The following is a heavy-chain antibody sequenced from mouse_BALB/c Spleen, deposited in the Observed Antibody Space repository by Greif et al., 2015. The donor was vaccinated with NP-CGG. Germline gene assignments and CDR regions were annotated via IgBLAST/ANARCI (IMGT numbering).Heavy chain of an antibody. CDR1: GFTFSSYG. V-gene: IGHV5-6*01. J-gene: IGHJ2*01. Sequence: EVNVVESGGDLVKPGGSLKLSCAASGFTFSSYGMSWVRQTPDKRLEWVATISSGGSYTYYPDSVKGRFTISRDNAKNTLYLQMSSLKSEDTAMYYCARQKGVDYWGQGTTLTVSS. CDR3: ARQKGVDY. CDR2: ISSGGSYT.